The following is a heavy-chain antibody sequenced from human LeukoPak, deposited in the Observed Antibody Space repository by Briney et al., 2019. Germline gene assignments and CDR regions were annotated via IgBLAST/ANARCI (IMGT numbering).Heavy chain of an antibody. CDR3: ARVDTAMAWENWFDP. CDR1: GYSISSGYY. J-gene: IGHJ5*02. CDR2: IYHSGST. Sequence: PSETLSLTCAVSGYSISSGYYWGWIRQPPGKGLEWIGSIYHSGSTYYNPSLKSRVTISVDTSKNQFSLKLSSVTAADTAVYYCARVDTAMAWENWFDPWGQGTLVTVSS. V-gene: IGHV4-38-2*01. D-gene: IGHD5-18*01.